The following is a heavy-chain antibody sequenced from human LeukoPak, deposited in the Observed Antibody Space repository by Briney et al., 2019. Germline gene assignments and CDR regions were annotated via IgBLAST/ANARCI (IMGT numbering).Heavy chain of an antibody. CDR2: IYSGGST. CDR3: AKTLYYYYGMDV. Sequence: GGSLRLSCAAAGFTVSSNYMSWVRQAPGKGLEWVSVIYSGGSTYYADSVRGRFTISRDNSKNTLYLQMNSLRAEDTAVYYCAKTLYYYYGMDVWGQGTTVTVSS. CDR1: GFTVSSNY. V-gene: IGHV3-53*01. D-gene: IGHD4-23*01. J-gene: IGHJ6*02.